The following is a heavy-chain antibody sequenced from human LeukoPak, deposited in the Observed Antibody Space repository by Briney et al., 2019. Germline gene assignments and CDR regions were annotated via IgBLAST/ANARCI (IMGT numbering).Heavy chain of an antibody. CDR3: ARDSQRRYFDWLFSYWYFDL. Sequence: ASVKVSCKASGYTFTSYGISWVRQAPGQGLEWMGWINPNSGGTNYAQKFQGRVTMTRDTSISTAYMELSRLRSDDTAVYYCARDSQRRYFDWLFSYWYFDLWGRGTLVTASS. D-gene: IGHD3-9*01. V-gene: IGHV1-2*02. CDR2: INPNSGGT. CDR1: GYTFTSYG. J-gene: IGHJ2*01.